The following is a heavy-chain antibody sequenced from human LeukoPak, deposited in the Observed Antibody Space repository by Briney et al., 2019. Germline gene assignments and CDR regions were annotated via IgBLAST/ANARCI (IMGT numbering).Heavy chain of an antibody. CDR3: ARLLDWGPFDF. CDR2: ISSSGGT. D-gene: IGHD3-16*01. J-gene: IGHJ4*02. V-gene: IGHV4-4*09. Sequence: PSETLSLTCTVSGGSISSHYWSWVRQTPEKGLELIAYISSSGGTKYNASLKSRVSISMDTSMNQFSLKLTSVTAADTAVFYCARLLDWGPFDFWGEGTL. CDR1: GGSISSHY.